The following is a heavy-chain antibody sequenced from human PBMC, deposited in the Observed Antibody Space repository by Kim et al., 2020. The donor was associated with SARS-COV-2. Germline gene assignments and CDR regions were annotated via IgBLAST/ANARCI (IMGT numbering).Heavy chain of an antibody. J-gene: IGHJ4*01. CDR3: AKVAGAWFGEAGGYYFY. V-gene: IGHV3-30*18. CDR2: ISYDGSNK. CDR1: GFTFSSYG. Sequence: GGSLRLSCAASGFTFSSYGMHWVRQAPGKGLEWVAVISYDGSNKYYADSVKGRFTISRDNSKNTLYLQMNSLRAEDTAVYYCAKVAGAWFGEAGGYYFY. D-gene: IGHD3-10*01.